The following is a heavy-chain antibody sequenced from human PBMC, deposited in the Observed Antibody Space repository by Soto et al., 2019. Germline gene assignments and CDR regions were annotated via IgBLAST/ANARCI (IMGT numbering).Heavy chain of an antibody. V-gene: IGHV4-34*01. CDR2: IHHSGST. D-gene: IGHD6-6*01. CDR1: CASFSGYY. J-gene: IGHJ4*02. CDR3: ARGHSTSGYDS. Sequence: PSETLSLTCSFYCASFSGYYWSWIRQSPGKGLEWIGEIHHSGSTHYNPSLKSRLTFSIDESQSQFYMMLTTVTAADTALYFCARGHSTSGYDSWGQGSLVTVSS.